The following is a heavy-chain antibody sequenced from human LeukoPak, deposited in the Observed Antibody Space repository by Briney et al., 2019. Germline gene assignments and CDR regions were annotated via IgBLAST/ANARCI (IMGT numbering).Heavy chain of an antibody. V-gene: IGHV1-18*04. CDR2: ISVYNGNT. J-gene: IGHJ5*02. D-gene: IGHD5-18*01. CDR1: GYTFTGYY. Sequence: VASVKVSCKASGYTFTGYYMHWVRQAPGQGLEWMGWISVYNGNTKYAQKFQGRVTMTTDTSTNTAYMELRSLRSDDTAVYYCVREGSNTAHYNWFDPWGQGTQVTVSS. CDR3: VREGSNTAHYNWFDP.